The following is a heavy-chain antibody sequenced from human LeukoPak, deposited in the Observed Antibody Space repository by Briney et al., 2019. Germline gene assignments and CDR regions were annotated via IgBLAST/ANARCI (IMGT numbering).Heavy chain of an antibody. Sequence: PSQTLSLTCTVSGGSISSGDYYWSWIRQPPGKGLERIGYIYYSGSTYYNPSLKSRVTISVDTSKNQFSLKLSSVTAADTAVYYCASYNGDFWSGYVSWYFDLWGRGTLVTVSS. D-gene: IGHD3-3*01. J-gene: IGHJ2*01. V-gene: IGHV4-30-4*08. CDR3: ASYNGDFWSGYVSWYFDL. CDR1: GGSISSGDYY. CDR2: IYYSGST.